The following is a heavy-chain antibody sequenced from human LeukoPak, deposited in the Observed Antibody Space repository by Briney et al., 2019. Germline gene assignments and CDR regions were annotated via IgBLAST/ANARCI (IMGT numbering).Heavy chain of an antibody. CDR2: INHSGST. D-gene: IGHD6-13*01. J-gene: IGHJ6*03. Sequence: PSETLSLTCAVYGGSFSGYYWSWIHQPPGKGLEWIGEINHSGSTNYNPSLKSRVTISVDTSKNQFSLKLSSVTAADTAVYYCAVSRRVAARSVNYYYYMDVWGKGTTVTVSS. V-gene: IGHV4-34*01. CDR3: AVSRRVAARSVNYYYYMDV. CDR1: GGSFSGYY.